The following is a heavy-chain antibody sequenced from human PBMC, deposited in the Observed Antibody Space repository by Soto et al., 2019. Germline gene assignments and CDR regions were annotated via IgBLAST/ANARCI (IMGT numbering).Heavy chain of an antibody. Sequence: QVQLVESGGGLVKPGGALRLSWAASGLTFSDHYMTWIRQAPGKGLELISYISSSAGTIYYADFVKGRFTISRDNAKNSLYLQMTNLRAEDTAVYYCARAPYFGSGTYYYYALDVWGQGTTVTVSS. CDR1: GLTFSDHY. D-gene: IGHD3-10*01. CDR2: ISSSAGTI. V-gene: IGHV3-11*01. J-gene: IGHJ6*02. CDR3: ARAPYFGSGTYYYYALDV.